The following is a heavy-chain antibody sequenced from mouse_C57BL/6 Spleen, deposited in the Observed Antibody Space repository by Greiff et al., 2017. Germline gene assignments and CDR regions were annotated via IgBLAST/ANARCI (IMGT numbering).Heavy chain of an antibody. J-gene: IGHJ1*03. CDR2: IRNKANGYTT. CDR3: ARYGGYYGSSYPCWYFDV. D-gene: IGHD1-1*01. Sequence: EVHLVESGGGLVQPGGSLSLSCAASGFTFTDYYMSWVRQPPGQALEWLGFIRNKANGYTTEYSASVKGRFTISRDNSLGILYLQMNVLRAEDSATYYGARYGGYYGSSYPCWYFDVWGTGTTVTVSS. V-gene: IGHV7-3*01. CDR1: GFTFTDYY.